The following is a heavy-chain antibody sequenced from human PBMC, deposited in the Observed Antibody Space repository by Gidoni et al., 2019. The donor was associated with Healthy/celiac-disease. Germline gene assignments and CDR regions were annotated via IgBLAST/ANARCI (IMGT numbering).Heavy chain of an antibody. V-gene: IGHV1-69*01. Sequence: QVQLVQSGAEVKKPGSSVKVSCKASGGTFSSYAISWVRQAPGQGLEWMGGIIPICGTANYAQKFQGRVTITADESTSTAYMELSSLRSEDTAVYYCARTANHYDILTGYLGDYGMDVWGQGTTVTVSS. J-gene: IGHJ6*02. CDR3: ARTANHYDILTGYLGDYGMDV. D-gene: IGHD3-9*01. CDR1: GGTFSSYA. CDR2: IIPICGTA.